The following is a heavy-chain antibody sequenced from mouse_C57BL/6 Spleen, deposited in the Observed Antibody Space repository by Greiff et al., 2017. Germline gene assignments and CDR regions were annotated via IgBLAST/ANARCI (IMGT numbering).Heavy chain of an antibody. Sequence: QVQLQQSGPELVKPGASVKISCKASGYAFSSSWMNWVKQRPGKGLEWIGRIYPGDGDTNYNGKFKGKATLTADKSSSTAYMQLSSLTSEDSAVYFWARSLYYGSSSYFDVWGTGTTVTVSS. CDR2: IYPGDGDT. CDR1: GYAFSSSW. CDR3: ARSLYYGSSSYFDV. V-gene: IGHV1-82*01. D-gene: IGHD1-1*01. J-gene: IGHJ1*03.